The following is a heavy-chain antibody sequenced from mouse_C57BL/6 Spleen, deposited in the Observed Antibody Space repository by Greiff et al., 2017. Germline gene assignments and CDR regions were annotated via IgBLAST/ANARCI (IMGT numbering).Heavy chain of an antibody. CDR1: GFNIKDYY. CDR2: IDPEDGET. CDR3: AFPYDYDGAWFAY. Sequence: EVKLQQSGAELVKPGASVKLSCTASGFNIKDYYMHWVKQRTEQGLEWIGRIDPEDGETKYAPKFQGKATITADTSSNTAYLQLSSLTSEDTAVYYCAFPYDYDGAWFAYWGQGTLVTVSA. D-gene: IGHD2-4*01. J-gene: IGHJ3*01. V-gene: IGHV14-2*01.